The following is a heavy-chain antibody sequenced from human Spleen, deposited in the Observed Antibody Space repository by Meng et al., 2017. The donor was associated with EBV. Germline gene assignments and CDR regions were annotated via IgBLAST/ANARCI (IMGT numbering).Heavy chain of an antibody. CDR1: GGTFSSYD. CDR2: MNPTSGKT. CDR3: ARDLGGDFDY. J-gene: IGHJ4*02. Sequence: QVHLVQSGAEGKKPGSSVKVSRKTSGGTFSSYDINWVRQATGQGLEWMGWMNPTSGKTGYAQKFQDRVIMTRDSAISTAYMELSSLRSDDTAVYYCARDLGGDFDYWGQGTLVTVSS. V-gene: IGHV1-8*01. D-gene: IGHD3-16*01.